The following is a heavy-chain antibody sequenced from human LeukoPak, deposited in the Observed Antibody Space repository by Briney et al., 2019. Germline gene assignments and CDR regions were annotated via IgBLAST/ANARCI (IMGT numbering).Heavy chain of an antibody. J-gene: IGHJ4*02. CDR2: IYSGGGT. D-gene: IGHD6-13*01. CDR3: ARRMSTSWASDY. V-gene: IGHV3-53*01. CDR1: GFTVSLSD. Sequence: GGSLRLSCAASGFTVSLSDMNWFRQAPGKGLEWVSVIYSGGGTYYAESVKGRFTISRDHSKNTLFLQMSSLKAEDTAVYYCARRMSTSWASDYWGQGTLVTVSS.